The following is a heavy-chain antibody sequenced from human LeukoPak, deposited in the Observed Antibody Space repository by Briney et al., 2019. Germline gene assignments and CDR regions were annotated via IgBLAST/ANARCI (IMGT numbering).Heavy chain of an antibody. V-gene: IGHV3-30*04. Sequence: PGRSLRLSCAASGFTFSSYAMHWVRQAPGKGLEWVAVISYDGSNKYYADSVKGRFTISRDNSKNTLYLQMNSLRAEDTAVYYCARDVLAVTGMGVALDYWGQGTLVTVSS. CDR1: GFTFSSYA. D-gene: IGHD6-19*01. CDR3: ARDVLAVTGMGVALDY. CDR2: ISYDGSNK. J-gene: IGHJ4*02.